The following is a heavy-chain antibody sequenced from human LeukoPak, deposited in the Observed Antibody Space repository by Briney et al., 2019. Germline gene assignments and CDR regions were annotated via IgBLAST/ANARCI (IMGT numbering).Heavy chain of an antibody. CDR2: ISSSSSST. CDR3: ARLYSALPGFDY. Sequence: GGSLRLSCAASGFTFSSYSMNWVRQAPRKGLEWVSYISSSSSSTYYADSVKGRFTISRDNAKNSLYLQMNSLRADDTAVYYCARLYSALPGFDYWGQGTLVTVSS. J-gene: IGHJ4*02. D-gene: IGHD6-13*01. CDR1: GFTFSSYS. V-gene: IGHV3-48*01.